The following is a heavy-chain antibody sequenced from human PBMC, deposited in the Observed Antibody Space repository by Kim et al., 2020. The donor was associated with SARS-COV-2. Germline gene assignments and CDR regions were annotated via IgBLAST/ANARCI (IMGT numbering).Heavy chain of an antibody. CDR3: ARYNTGHSDY. CDR1: GFPFSQYG. V-gene: IGHV3-33*08. D-gene: IGHD2-8*02. Sequence: GGSLRLSCLASGFPFSQYGMHWVRQAPGKGLEWVAVIWYDGSKTYYAESVKGRFIISRDNSKNILSLQMNSLRGDDTAIYYCARYNTGHSDYWGQGTLVT. CDR2: IWYDGSKT. J-gene: IGHJ4*02.